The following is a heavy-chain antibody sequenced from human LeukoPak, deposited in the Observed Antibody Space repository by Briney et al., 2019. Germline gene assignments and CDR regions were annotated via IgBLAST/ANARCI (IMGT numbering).Heavy chain of an antibody. CDR2: IYYSGST. CDR1: GGSISSSSYY. Sequence: SETLSLTCTVSGGSISSSSYYWGWIRQPPGKGLEWIGSIYYSGSTYYNPSLKSRVTISVDTSKNQFSLKLSSVTAADTAVYYCARGPFDWLTNDAFDIWGQGTMVTVSS. V-gene: IGHV4-39*07. D-gene: IGHD3-9*01. J-gene: IGHJ3*02. CDR3: ARGPFDWLTNDAFDI.